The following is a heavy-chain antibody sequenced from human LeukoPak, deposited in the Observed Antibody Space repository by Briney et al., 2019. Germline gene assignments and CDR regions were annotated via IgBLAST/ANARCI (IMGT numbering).Heavy chain of an antibody. CDR1: GYTFTSYG. J-gene: IGHJ4*02. V-gene: IGHV1-18*01. D-gene: IGHD6-13*01. CDR2: ISAYNGNT. Sequence: ASVKVSCKASGYTFTSYGISWVRQAPGQGLEWMGWISAYNGNTNYAQKLQGRVTMTTDTSTSTAYMELRSLRSDDTAVYYCARDLRVIAAAGTAFDYRGQGTLVTVSS. CDR3: ARDLRVIAAAGTAFDY.